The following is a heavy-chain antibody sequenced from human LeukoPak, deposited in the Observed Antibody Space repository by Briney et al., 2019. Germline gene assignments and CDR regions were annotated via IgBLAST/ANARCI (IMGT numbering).Heavy chain of an antibody. D-gene: IGHD3-10*01. V-gene: IGHV4-59*12. CDR1: GGSISSYY. J-gene: IGHJ6*02. CDR3: AETFGEIYYYGMDV. Sequence: SETLSLTCTVSGGSISSYYWSWIRQPPGKGLEWIGYIYYSGSTNYNPSLKSRVTISVDTSKNQFSLKLSSVTAADTAVYYCAETFGEIYYYGMDVWGQGTTVTVSS. CDR2: IYYSGST.